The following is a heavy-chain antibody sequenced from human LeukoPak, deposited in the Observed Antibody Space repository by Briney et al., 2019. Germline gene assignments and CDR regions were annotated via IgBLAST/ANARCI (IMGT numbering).Heavy chain of an antibody. CDR2: IWYDGSNK. Sequence: GGSLRLSCAASGFTFSSYGMHWVRQAPGKGLEWVAVIWYDGSNKYYADSVKGRFTISRDNSKNTLYLQMNSLRDEDTAVYYCARDSEDYYGSGRPYWGQGTLVTVSS. CDR3: ARDSEDYYGSGRPY. CDR1: GFTFSSYG. D-gene: IGHD3-10*01. V-gene: IGHV3-33*01. J-gene: IGHJ4*02.